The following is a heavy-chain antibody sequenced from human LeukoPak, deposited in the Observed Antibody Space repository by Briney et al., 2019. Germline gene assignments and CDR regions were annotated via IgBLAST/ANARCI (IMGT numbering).Heavy chain of an antibody. D-gene: IGHD6-13*01. CDR2: ISSSSSTI. Sequence: PGGSLRLSCAASGFTFSSYSMNWVRQAPGKGLEWVSYISSSSSTIYYADSVKGRFTISRDNSKNTLYLQMNSLRAEDTAVYYCVAAAGNEGYWGQGTLVTVSS. CDR1: GFTFSSYS. V-gene: IGHV3-48*01. J-gene: IGHJ4*02. CDR3: VAAAGNEGY.